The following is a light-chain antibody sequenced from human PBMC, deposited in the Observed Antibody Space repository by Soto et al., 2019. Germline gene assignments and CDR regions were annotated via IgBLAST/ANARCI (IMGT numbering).Light chain of an antibody. Sequence: ALTQPPSASGSPGQSVTISCTGTKNDIGVYDFVSWYQHHPGKAPRLIIYEVVQRPSGVPDRFSGSKSGNTASLTVSGLQAADEGDYFCKSYAGSNTYVFGSGTKVTVL. V-gene: IGLV2-8*01. CDR1: KNDIGVYDF. CDR2: EVV. CDR3: KSYAGSNTYV. J-gene: IGLJ1*01.